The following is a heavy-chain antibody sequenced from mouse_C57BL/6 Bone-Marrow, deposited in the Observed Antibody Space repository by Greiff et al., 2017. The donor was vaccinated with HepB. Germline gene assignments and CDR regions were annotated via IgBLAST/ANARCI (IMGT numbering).Heavy chain of an antibody. CDR2: IYPRSGNT. CDR1: GYTFTSYG. J-gene: IGHJ3*01. D-gene: IGHD1-3*01. CDR3: ARPREDNSWFAY. V-gene: IGHV1-81*01. Sequence: QVQLQQSGAELVRPGASVKLSCKASGYTFTSYGISWVKQRTGQGLEWIGEIYPRSGNTYYNEKFKGKATLTADKSSSTAYMELRSLTSEDSAVYDCARPREDNSWFAYWGQGTLVTVSA.